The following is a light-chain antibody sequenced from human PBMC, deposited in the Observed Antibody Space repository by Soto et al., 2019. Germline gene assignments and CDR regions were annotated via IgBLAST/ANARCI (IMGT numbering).Light chain of an antibody. CDR2: EVS. CDR1: SSDVGGYNY. V-gene: IGLV2-8*01. J-gene: IGLJ3*02. CDR3: SSYAGSNNVL. Sequence: QSALTQPPSASGSPGQSVTISCTGTSSDVGGYNYVSWYQQHPGKAPKVMIYEVSKRPSGVPDRFSGSKSGNTASLTVSGLQAEDEADYYCSSYAGSNNVLFGGGTKLTV.